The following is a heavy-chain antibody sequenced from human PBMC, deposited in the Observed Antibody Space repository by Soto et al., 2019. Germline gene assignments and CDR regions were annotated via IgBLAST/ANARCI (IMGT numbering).Heavy chain of an antibody. CDR3: AWGNYDSSGYYPMGAFDI. Sequence: ASVKVSCKASGYIFINYYIHWVRQAPGQGLEWMGMISAYNGNTNYAQKLRGRVTMTTDTSTSTAYMELRSLRSDDTAVYYCAWGNYDSSGYYPMGAFDIWGPGTMVTVSS. D-gene: IGHD3-22*01. CDR2: ISAYNGNT. V-gene: IGHV1-18*04. J-gene: IGHJ3*02. CDR1: GYIFINYY.